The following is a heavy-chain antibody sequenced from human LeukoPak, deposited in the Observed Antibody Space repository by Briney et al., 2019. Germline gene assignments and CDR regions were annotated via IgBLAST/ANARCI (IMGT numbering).Heavy chain of an antibody. CDR3: ARRLSAMTTVTRFSYGMDV. J-gene: IGHJ6*02. D-gene: IGHD4-11*01. CDR2: ISSSSSTI. Sequence: GGSLRLSCAASGLTFSSYSMNWVRQAPGKGLEWVSYISSSSSTIYYADSVKGRFTISRDNAKNSLYLQMNSLRDEDTAVYYCARRLSAMTTVTRFSYGMDVWGQGTTVTVSS. V-gene: IGHV3-48*02. CDR1: GLTFSSYS.